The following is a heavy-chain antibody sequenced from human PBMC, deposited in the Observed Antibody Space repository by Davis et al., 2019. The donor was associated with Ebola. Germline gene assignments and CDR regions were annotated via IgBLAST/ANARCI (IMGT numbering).Heavy chain of an antibody. CDR1: GYTFTSYG. J-gene: IGHJ6*02. CDR3: ARAHGDSWDYYYGMDV. D-gene: IGHD4-17*01. CDR2: ISAYNGNT. V-gene: IGHV1-18*01. Sequence: AASVKVSCKASGYTFTSYGISWVRQAPGQGLEWMGWISAYNGNTNYAQKLQGRVTMTTDTSTSTAYMELRSLRSDDTAVYYCARAHGDSWDYYYGMDVWGQGTTVTVSS.